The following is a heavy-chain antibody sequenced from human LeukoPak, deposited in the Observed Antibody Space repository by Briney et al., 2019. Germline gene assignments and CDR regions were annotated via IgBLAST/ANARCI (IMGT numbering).Heavy chain of an antibody. Sequence: ASVKVSCKASGYTFTSYGISWVRQAPGQGLEWMGWISAYNGNRNYAQKLQGRVTMTTDTSTSTAYMELRSLRSDDTAVYYCARDAHQRRPGIAVAGYWGQGTLVTVSS. V-gene: IGHV1-18*01. CDR3: ARDAHQRRPGIAVAGY. D-gene: IGHD6-19*01. J-gene: IGHJ4*02. CDR2: ISAYNGNR. CDR1: GYTFTSYG.